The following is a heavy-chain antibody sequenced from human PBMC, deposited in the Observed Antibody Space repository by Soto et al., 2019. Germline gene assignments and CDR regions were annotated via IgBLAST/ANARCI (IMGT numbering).Heavy chain of an antibody. D-gene: IGHD1-1*01. CDR3: ARAVGTGKISGYYMDV. CDR2: IIPILGIA. J-gene: IGHJ6*03. V-gene: IGHV1-69*02. Sequence: ASVKVSCKASGGTFSSYTISWVRQAPGQGLEWMGRIIPILGIANYAQKFQGRVTITADKSTSTAYMELSSLRSEDTAVYYCARAVGTGKISGYYMDVWGKGTTVTVSS. CDR1: GGTFSSYT.